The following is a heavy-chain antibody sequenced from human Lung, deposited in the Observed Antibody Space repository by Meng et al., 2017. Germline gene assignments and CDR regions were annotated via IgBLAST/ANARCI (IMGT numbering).Heavy chain of an antibody. D-gene: IGHD4-11*01. CDR2: ISGSGSST. J-gene: IGHJ3*02. Sequence: ESLKISCAASKFTFRNYGMSWVRQAPGKGLEWVSGISGSGSSTYYADSVKGRFTIYRDNSKNTLYLQMSSLRAEDTAVYYCAKAYYSNFTLGAFDIWGQGTMVTVSS. CDR3: AKAYYSNFTLGAFDI. CDR1: KFTFRNYG. V-gene: IGHV3-23*01.